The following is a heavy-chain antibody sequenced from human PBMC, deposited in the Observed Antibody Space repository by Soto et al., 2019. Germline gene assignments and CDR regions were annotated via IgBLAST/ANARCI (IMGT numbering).Heavy chain of an antibody. J-gene: IGHJ6*02. D-gene: IGHD6-25*01. V-gene: IGHV1-69*13. CDR3: AMFTLTAYYYYGMDF. CDR2: IIPIFGIA. Sequence: VASVKVSCKASGYTFTRYAMHWVGQAPGQGLEWMGGIIPIFGIANYAQKFQGRVTITADESTSTAYMELSSLRSEYTAVYYFAMFTLTAYYYYGMDFSGQGTTVTVS. CDR1: GYTFTRYA.